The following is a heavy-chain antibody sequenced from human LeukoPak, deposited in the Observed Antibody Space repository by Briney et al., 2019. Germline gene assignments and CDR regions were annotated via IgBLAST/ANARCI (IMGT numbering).Heavy chain of an antibody. Sequence: PGGSLRLSCAASVFTFSSYAMSWVRQAPGKGLEWVSAIRGSGGSTYYADSVKGRFTISRDNSKNTLYLQMNSLRAEDTAVYYCAASPSYYSILTGYYTLGYFDYWGQGTLVTVSS. CDR1: VFTFSSYA. CDR2: IRGSGGST. D-gene: IGHD3-9*01. J-gene: IGHJ4*02. V-gene: IGHV3-23*01. CDR3: AASPSYYSILTGYYTLGYFDY.